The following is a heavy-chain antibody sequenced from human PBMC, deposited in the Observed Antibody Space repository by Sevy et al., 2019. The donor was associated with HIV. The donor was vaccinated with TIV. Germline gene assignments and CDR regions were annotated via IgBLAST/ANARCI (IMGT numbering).Heavy chain of an antibody. V-gene: IGHV1-2*06. J-gene: IGHJ6*02. CDR2: INPNSGDT. Sequence: ASVKVSCKASGYTFTDYYMHWVRQAPGQGLEWMGRINPNSGDTNFVQEFQGRVTMTRDTSISTAYMELSRLTSDDTAVYYCARDPVAPNPAGMDVWGQGTTVTVSS. D-gene: IGHD5-12*01. CDR3: ARDPVAPNPAGMDV. CDR1: GYTFTDYY.